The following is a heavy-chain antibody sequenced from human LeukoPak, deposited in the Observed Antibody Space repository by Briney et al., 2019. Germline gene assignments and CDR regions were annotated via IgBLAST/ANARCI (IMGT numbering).Heavy chain of an antibody. V-gene: IGHV3-21*01. D-gene: IGHD2-2*01. CDR3: AKDFSRTRADCYMDV. Sequence: PGGSLRLSCAASGFTFSSYSMNWVRQAPGKGLEWVSFISSSRSYIYYADSVKGRFTISRDSAKNSLYLQMNSLRAEDTAVYYCAKDFSRTRADCYMDVWGKGTTVTISS. J-gene: IGHJ6*03. CDR2: ISSSRSYI. CDR1: GFTFSSYS.